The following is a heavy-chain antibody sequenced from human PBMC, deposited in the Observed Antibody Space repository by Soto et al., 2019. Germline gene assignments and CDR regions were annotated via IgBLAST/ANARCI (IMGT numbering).Heavy chain of an antibody. J-gene: IGHJ2*01. CDR2: IYDSGST. V-gene: IGHV4-59*01. CDR3: ARYSSGQKAGWYFDL. CDR1: GGSISSYY. Sequence: QVQLQESGPGLVKPSETLSLTCTVSGGSISSYYWTWIRQPPGKGLEWIGYIYDSGSTNYNTSLTSRVTISLATSTNQLSLKLSSVTAADTAVYYCARYSSGQKAGWYFDLWGRGTLVTVSS. D-gene: IGHD3-22*01.